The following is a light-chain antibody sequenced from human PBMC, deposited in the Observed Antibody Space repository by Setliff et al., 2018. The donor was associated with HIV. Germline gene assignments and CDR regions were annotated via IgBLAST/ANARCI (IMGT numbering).Light chain of an antibody. V-gene: IGLV2-11*01. CDR2: DVS. J-gene: IGLJ2*01. CDR1: SGDIGAYNY. Sequence: QSVLTQPRSVSGSPGQSVNISCTGTSGDIGAYNYVSWYLKYPGKAPKLIIYDVSHRPSGVPDRFSGSRSGNTASLTISGLQAADEADYFCSSYAANYTYVIFGGGTQLTVL. CDR3: SSYAANYTYVI.